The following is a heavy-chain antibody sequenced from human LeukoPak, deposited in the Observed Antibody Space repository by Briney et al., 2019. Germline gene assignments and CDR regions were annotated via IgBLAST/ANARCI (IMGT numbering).Heavy chain of an antibody. J-gene: IGHJ4*02. D-gene: IGHD7-27*01. CDR1: GFVVTNNF. V-gene: IGHV3-53*01. Sequence: GGSLRLACAASGFVVTNNFVTWVRQAPGKGLEWVAVIYYGGSTYYTESVRGRFTISRDTSKNTLFLQTNSLRAEDTAVYYCAGDGNDANWGLEYWGQGTLVTVSS. CDR3: AGDGNDANWGLEY. CDR2: IYYGGST.